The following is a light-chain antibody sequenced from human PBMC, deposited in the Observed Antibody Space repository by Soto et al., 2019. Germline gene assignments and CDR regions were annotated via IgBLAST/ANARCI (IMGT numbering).Light chain of an antibody. J-gene: IGKJ1*01. V-gene: IGKV3-20*01. Sequence: EIVLTQSPGTLSMSPGERATLSCRASQAVGSSLLAWYQHKPGQAPRLVIYGASSRATGIPDRFSGSGSGTDFTLTISRLEPEDFAVYYCQQGGGSLWTFGQGTKVDIK. CDR3: QQGGGSLWT. CDR2: GAS. CDR1: QAVGSSL.